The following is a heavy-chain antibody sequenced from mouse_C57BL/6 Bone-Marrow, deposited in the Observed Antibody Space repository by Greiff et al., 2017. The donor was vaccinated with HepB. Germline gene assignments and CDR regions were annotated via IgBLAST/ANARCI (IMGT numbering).Heavy chain of an antibody. J-gene: IGHJ4*01. CDR3: ARDYVENAMDY. CDR1: GFTFSDFY. CDR2: SRNKANDYTT. Sequence: EVQLVESGGGLVQSGRSLRLSCATSGFTFSDFYMEWVRQAPGKGLEWIAASRNKANDYTTEYSASVKGRFIVSRDTSQSILYLQMNALRAEDTAIYYCARDYVENAMDYWGQGTSVTVSS. V-gene: IGHV7-1*01.